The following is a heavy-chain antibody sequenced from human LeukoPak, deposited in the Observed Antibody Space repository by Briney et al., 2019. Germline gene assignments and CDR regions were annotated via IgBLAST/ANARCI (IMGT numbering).Heavy chain of an antibody. V-gene: IGHV3-73*01. D-gene: IGHD1-26*01. CDR2: IRSKADSYAT. J-gene: IGHJ4*02. CDR3: ATFPSGSYSAY. Sequence: PGGSHRLSCAASGFTFSDSGMHWVRQASGKGLEWVGHIRSKADSYATVYAASVKGRFTITRDDSENTAYLQMNSLKTEDTAVYYCATFPSGSYSAYWGQGTLVTVSS. CDR1: GFTFSDSG.